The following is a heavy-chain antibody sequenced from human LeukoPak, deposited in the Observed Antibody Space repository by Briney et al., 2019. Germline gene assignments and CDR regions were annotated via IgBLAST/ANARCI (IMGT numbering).Heavy chain of an antibody. D-gene: IGHD6-13*01. V-gene: IGHV4-59*08. J-gene: IGHJ4*02. CDR1: GGSVSFYY. Sequence: PSETLSLTCTVTGGSVSFYYWNWIRQPPGKGLERIGYVYYTGNTNYNPSLKSRVTISVDTSKHQFSLKLSSVTAADTAVYYCARRGRAAAANFDYWGQGTLVTVSS. CDR3: ARRGRAAAANFDY. CDR2: VYYTGNT.